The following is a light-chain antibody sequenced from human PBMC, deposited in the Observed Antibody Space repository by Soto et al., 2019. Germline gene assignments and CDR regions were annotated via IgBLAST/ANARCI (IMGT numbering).Light chain of an antibody. Sequence: QSVLTQPPSASGTPGQRVTISCSGGNSNIGSNIVNWYQQLPGTAPRLLIYGNSQRPSGVPDRFSGSKSGTSASLAISGLQSEDEADYYCASWDDSVNGWVFGGGTKLT. V-gene: IGLV1-44*01. CDR2: GNS. CDR1: NSNIGSNI. J-gene: IGLJ3*02. CDR3: ASWDDSVNGWV.